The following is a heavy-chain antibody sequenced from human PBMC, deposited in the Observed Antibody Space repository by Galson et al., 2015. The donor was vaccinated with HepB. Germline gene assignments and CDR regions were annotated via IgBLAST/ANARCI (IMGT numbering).Heavy chain of an antibody. CDR2: IWSDGKNK. CDR1: GFTFSSYG. CDR3: ARDFAMDV. J-gene: IGHJ6*02. V-gene: IGHV3-33*01. Sequence: SLRLSCAASGFTFSSYGMHWVRQAPGKGLEWVAVIWSDGKNKYYADSVKGRFTISRDNSENSLYLQMNSLRVEDTAVYYCARDFAMDVWGQGTTVTVSS.